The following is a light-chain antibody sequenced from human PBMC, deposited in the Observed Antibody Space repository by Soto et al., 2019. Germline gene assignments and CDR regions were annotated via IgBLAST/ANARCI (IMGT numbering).Light chain of an antibody. CDR3: CSYAGSNTYV. Sequence: QSALTQPASVSASPGQSITISCTGRSSDVGGYNLVSWYQQHPGKAPQLMIFGATYRPSGVSNRFSASKSGNTASLTISGLQDEDEADYYCCSYAGSNTYVFGTGTKLTVL. J-gene: IGLJ1*01. V-gene: IGLV2-23*01. CDR2: GAT. CDR1: SSDVGGYNL.